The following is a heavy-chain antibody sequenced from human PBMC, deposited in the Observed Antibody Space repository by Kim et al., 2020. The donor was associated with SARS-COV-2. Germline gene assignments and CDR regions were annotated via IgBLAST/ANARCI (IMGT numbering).Heavy chain of an antibody. D-gene: IGHD6-13*01. V-gene: IGHV1-3*01. J-gene: IGHJ6*02. CDR1: GYTFTSYA. CDR2: INAGNGNT. CDR3: ASDYSSSWYSPGGYYYGMYG. Sequence: ASVTVSCKASGYTFTSYAMHWVRQAPGQRLERMGWINAGNGNTKYSQKFQGRVTITRDTSASTAYMELSSLRSEDTAVYYCASDYSSSWYSPGGYYYGMYGWGQGTTVTVSS.